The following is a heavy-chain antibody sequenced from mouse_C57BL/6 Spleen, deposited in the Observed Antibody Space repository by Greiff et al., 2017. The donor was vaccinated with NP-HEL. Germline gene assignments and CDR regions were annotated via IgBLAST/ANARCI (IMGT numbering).Heavy chain of an antibody. J-gene: IGHJ2*01. D-gene: IGHD2-2*01. V-gene: IGHV1-22*01. CDR1: GYTFTDYN. CDR2: INPNNGGT. CDR3: ARSGDGYDGYFDD. Sequence: VQLQQSGPELVKPGASVKMSCKASGYTFTDYNMHWVKQSHGKSLEWIGYINPNNGGTSYNQKFKGKATLTVNKSSSTAYMELRSLTSEDSAVYYCARSGDGYDGYFDDWGKGTTLTVSS.